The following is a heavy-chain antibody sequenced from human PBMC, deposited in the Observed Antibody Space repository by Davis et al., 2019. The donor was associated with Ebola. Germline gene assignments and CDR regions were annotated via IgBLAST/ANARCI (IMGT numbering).Heavy chain of an antibody. J-gene: IGHJ4*02. Sequence: PGGSLRLSCAASGFTFSAYAMHWVRQAPGKGLEWVALISYDGTSEYYADSLKGRFTISRDKSKNTVYLQMNSLRREDTAVYYCARQMSTDFDSWGQGTLVTVSS. CDR1: GFTFSAYA. D-gene: IGHD5/OR15-5a*01. V-gene: IGHV3-30-3*01. CDR2: ISYDGTSE. CDR3: ARQMSTDFDS.